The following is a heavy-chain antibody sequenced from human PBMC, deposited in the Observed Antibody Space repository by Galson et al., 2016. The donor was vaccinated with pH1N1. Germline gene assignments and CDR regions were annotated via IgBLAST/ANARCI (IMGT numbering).Heavy chain of an antibody. CDR2: ITWNSHVI. D-gene: IGHD4-17*01. Sequence: LRLSCAASGFTFDAFAMHWVRQAPGKGLEWVSVITWNSHVIDYADSVKGRFTISRDNARNSLYLQMNNLRPEDTAFYYCAKDHCSHGDTNCFYFDLWGRGTLVTVSS. CDR3: AKDHCSHGDTNCFYFDL. CDR1: GFTFDAFA. V-gene: IGHV3-9*01. J-gene: IGHJ2*01.